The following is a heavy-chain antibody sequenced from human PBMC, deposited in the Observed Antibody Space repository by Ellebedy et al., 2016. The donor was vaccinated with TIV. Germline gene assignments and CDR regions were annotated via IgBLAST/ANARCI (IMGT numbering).Heavy chain of an antibody. D-gene: IGHD4-23*01. CDR3: ARGVNGDGGYFYMWY. J-gene: IGHJ4*02. V-gene: IGHV1-69*05. CDR2: IIPVFGTA. CDR1: GDRFKRYG. Sequence: ASVKVSCKASGDRFKRYGITWVRKAPGQGLEWVGAIIPVFGTANYAPKFQGRVTMTRDTSTSTVYMELSSLRSEDTAVYYCARGVNGDGGYFYMWYWGQGTLVTVSS.